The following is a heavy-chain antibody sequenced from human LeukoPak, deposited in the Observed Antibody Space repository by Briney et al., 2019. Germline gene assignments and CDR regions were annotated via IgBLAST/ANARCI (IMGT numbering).Heavy chain of an antibody. D-gene: IGHD6-13*01. J-gene: IGHJ4*02. V-gene: IGHV3-9*01. Sequence: PGGSLRLSCAASGFTFDDYAMHWVRQAPGKGLEWVSGISWNSGSIGYADSVKGRFTISRDNAKNSLYLQMNSLRAEDTALYYCAKASGIAAAGTWFDYWGQGTLVTVSP. CDR3: AKASGIAAAGTWFDY. CDR1: GFTFDDYA. CDR2: ISWNSGSI.